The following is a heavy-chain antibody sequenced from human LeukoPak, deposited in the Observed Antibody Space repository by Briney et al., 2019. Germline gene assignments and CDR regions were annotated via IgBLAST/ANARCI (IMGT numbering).Heavy chain of an antibody. J-gene: IGHJ4*02. Sequence: ASVTVSCKASGYIFTNYPIHWVRQAPGQRPEWMGWIIAGNGNTKYSQNFQGRLTITRDTSASTVYMDLSSLRSEDTAVYYCTRDRTAIFDYWGQGTLVTVSS. CDR1: GYIFTNYP. V-gene: IGHV1-3*01. D-gene: IGHD2-21*02. CDR2: IIAGNGNT. CDR3: TRDRTAIFDY.